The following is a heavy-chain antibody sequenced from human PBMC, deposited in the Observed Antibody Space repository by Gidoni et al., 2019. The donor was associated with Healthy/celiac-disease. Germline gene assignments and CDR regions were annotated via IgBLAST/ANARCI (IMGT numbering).Heavy chain of an antibody. CDR1: GFTFSSYA. V-gene: IGHV3-23*01. CDR3: AKGPDYGDPGYYFDY. Sequence: EVQLLQSGGGLVQPGGSLRLSCAASGFTFSSYAMSWVRQAPGKGLEWVSAISSSGGSTYYADSVKGRCNISRDNSKNTLYLQMNSLRAEDTAVYYCAKGPDYGDPGYYFDYWGQGTLVTVSS. CDR2: ISSSGGST. J-gene: IGHJ4*02. D-gene: IGHD4-17*01.